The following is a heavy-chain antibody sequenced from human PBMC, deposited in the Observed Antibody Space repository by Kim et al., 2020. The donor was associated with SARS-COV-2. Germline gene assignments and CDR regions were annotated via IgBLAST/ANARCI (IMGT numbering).Heavy chain of an antibody. Sequence: SETLSLTCTVSGGSMSGSSSYWGWIRQSPGKGLEWIGSIYYSGSTYYNPSLKSRVSISVDPSKNQFSLKLKSVTAADTAVYYCATNQTYTISGVTIKFHAFDIWGQGTRVTVSS. CDR1: GGSMSGSSSY. D-gene: IGHD3-3*01. CDR3: ATNQTYTISGVTIKFHAFDI. CDR2: IYYSGST. J-gene: IGHJ3*02. V-gene: IGHV4-39*01.